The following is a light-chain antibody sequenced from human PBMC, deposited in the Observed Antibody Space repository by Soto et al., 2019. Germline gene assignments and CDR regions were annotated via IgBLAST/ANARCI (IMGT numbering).Light chain of an antibody. J-gene: IGLJ1*01. CDR2: GVT. CDR1: SSDVGAYNY. Sequence: QSVLTQPASVSGSPGQSITISCTGSSSDVGAYNYVSWYQQHPGKAPKLIIHGVTNRPSGVSNRFSGSKSDYTASLTISGLLAEDEADYYCSSYTTDYFYVFGTGTKVTVL. V-gene: IGLV2-14*01. CDR3: SSYTTDYFYV.